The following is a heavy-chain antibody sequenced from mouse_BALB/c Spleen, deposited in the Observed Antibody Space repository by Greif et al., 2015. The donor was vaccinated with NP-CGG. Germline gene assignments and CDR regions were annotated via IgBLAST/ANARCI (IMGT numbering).Heavy chain of an antibody. J-gene: IGHJ4*01. CDR1: GYTFTDYN. V-gene: IGHV1-18*01. CDR2: INPNNGGT. Sequence: VQLQQSGPELVKPGASVKIPCKASGYTFTDYNMDWVKQSHGKSLEWIGDINPNNGGTIYNQKFKGKATLTVDKSSSTAYMELRSLTSEDTAVYYCAREGDGYYRYYAMDYWGQGTSVTVSS. D-gene: IGHD2-3*01. CDR3: AREGDGYYRYYAMDY.